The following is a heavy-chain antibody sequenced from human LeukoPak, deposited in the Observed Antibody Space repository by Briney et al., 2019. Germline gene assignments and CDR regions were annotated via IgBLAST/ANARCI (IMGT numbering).Heavy chain of an antibody. V-gene: IGHV1-69*04. D-gene: IGHD2-2*01. CDR3: AREQYQLLLSPSDYYYYGMDV. CDR1: LGTLSRYV. Sequence: GASVKDSCKASLGTLSRYVISWVRPAPGRGLEWMGRIIPIFGITNYAQKFQGRVTITADKSTSTAYMELSSLRFEDPAVYYCAREQYQLLLSPSDYYYYGMDVWGQGTTVTVSS. CDR2: IIPIFGIT. J-gene: IGHJ6*02.